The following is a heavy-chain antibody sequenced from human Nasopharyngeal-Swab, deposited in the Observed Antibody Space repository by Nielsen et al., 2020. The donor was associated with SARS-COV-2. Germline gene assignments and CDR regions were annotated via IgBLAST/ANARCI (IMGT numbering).Heavy chain of an antibody. D-gene: IGHD1-26*01. CDR3: ARAGRDSGSYFLPFGY. CDR2: INHSGST. V-gene: IGHV4-34*01. CDR1: GGSFSGYY. J-gene: IGHJ4*02. Sequence: SETLSLPCAVYGGSFSGYYWIWIRQPPGKGLEWIGEINHSGSTNYNPSLKSRVTISVDTSKNQFSLKLSSVTAADTAVYYCARAGRDSGSYFLPFGYWGQGTLVTVSS.